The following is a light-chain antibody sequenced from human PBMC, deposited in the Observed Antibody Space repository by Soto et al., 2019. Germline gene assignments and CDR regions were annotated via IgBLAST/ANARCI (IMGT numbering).Light chain of an antibody. CDR1: LPISNY. Sequence: DIQMTQSPSSLSASVGDRVTITCRASLPISNYLAWDQQKPGKIPNLLIYAAFTLQAGVPSRFSGSGSGTDFTLTLSSLQPEDVAAYYCQKYDSAPLAFGGRTKVEL. V-gene: IGKV1-27*01. J-gene: IGKJ4*01. CDR2: AAF. CDR3: QKYDSAPLA.